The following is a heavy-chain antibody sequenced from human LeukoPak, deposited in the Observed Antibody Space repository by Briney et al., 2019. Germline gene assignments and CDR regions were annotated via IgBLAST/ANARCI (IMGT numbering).Heavy chain of an antibody. CDR3: AKVRGQYSSSWYFDY. CDR2: ISSSSSYI. J-gene: IGHJ4*02. V-gene: IGHV3-21*04. CDR1: GFTFSSYS. Sequence: GGSLRLSCAASGFTFSSYSMNWVRQAPGKGLEWVSSISSSSSYIYYADSVKGRFTISRDNAKNSLYLQMNSLRAEDTAVYYCAKVRGQYSSSWYFDYWGQGTLVTVSS. D-gene: IGHD6-13*01.